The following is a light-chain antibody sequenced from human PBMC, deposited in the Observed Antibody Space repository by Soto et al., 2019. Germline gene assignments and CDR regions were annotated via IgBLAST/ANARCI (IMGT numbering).Light chain of an antibody. V-gene: IGLV2-14*01. CDR1: SSDVGGYSY. Sequence: QSVLTQPASVSGSPGQSITISCTGTSSDVGGYSYVSWYQQHPGKAPKLMIYDVSNRPSGVSNRFSGSKSGNTASLTISGLQAEDEADYYCSSYTSSLSYVFGTGTKVTVL. CDR2: DVS. J-gene: IGLJ1*01. CDR3: SSYTSSLSYV.